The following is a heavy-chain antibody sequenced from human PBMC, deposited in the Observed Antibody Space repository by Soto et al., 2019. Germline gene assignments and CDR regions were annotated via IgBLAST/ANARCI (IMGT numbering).Heavy chain of an antibody. D-gene: IGHD4-17*01. CDR2: IYYSGST. Sequence: PSETLALTCTVSGGSISSCVYYWCWIRPQPGKGLEWIGDIYYSGSTNYNPSLKSRVTISVDTSKNLFSLKLSSVIAADTAVYYCARRYGASFDYWGQGTLVTVSS. V-gene: IGHV4-61*08. CDR3: ARRYGASFDY. J-gene: IGHJ4*02. CDR1: GGSISSCVYY.